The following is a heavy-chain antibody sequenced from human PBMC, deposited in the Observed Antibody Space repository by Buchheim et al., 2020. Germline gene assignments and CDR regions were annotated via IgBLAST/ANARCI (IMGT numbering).Heavy chain of an antibody. V-gene: IGHV4-4*02. CDR2: IHASGTT. J-gene: IGHJ4*02. CDR1: DGAISSNKW. D-gene: IGHD1-26*01. CDR3: AREVYGASYALDS. Sequence: VQLQESGPGLVKPSGTLSLSCEVSDGAISSNKWWSWVRRPPGQGLEWIGEIHASGTTNYNPSLTRRVSISIDKSKNQLSLELRSVTAADTGLYLCAREVYGASYALDSWGQGTL.